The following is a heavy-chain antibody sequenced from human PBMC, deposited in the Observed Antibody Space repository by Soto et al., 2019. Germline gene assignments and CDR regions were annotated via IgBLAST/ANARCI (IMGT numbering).Heavy chain of an antibody. CDR1: GFTFSSYA. Sequence: EVQLLESGGGLVQPGGSLRLSCAVSGFTFSSYAMSWVRQAPGKGLEWVSSISASGGSTYYADSVKGRFTISRDNSKNTLYLHMNSLRAEDTAVFYGAKELSSSWTDKHFDCWGQGTLVTVSS. CDR3: AKELSSSWTDKHFDC. V-gene: IGHV3-23*01. CDR2: ISASGGST. D-gene: IGHD6-13*01. J-gene: IGHJ4*02.